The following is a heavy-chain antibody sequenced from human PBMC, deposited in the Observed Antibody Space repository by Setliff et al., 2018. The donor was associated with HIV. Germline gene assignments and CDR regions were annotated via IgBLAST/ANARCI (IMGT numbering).Heavy chain of an antibody. Sequence: ASVKVSCKASGYGFTGYWMHWVRQAPGQGLEWMGRINPHSGVTNYAQKFQGRVTMTSDTSIATAYMDLSRMTADDTAVYYCAKDSDFGGTTNWFDPWGQGTLVTVSS. D-gene: IGHD3-10*01. CDR3: AKDSDFGGTTNWFDP. J-gene: IGHJ5*02. V-gene: IGHV1-2*06. CDR1: GYGFTGYW. CDR2: INPHSGVT.